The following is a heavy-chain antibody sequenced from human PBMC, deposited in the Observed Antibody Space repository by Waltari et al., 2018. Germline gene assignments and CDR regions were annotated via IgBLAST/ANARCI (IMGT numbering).Heavy chain of an antibody. Sequence: EVQLVESGGGLVQPGGSLRLSCAAPGLTFSSYWMNRFRQAPGTTPEWVANIKQDGSEKYYVDSVKGRFTISRDNAKNSLYLQMNSLRAEDTAVYYCARDQSRFGELYHDYWGQGTLVTVSS. CDR3: ARDQSRFGELYHDY. V-gene: IGHV3-7*01. D-gene: IGHD3-10*01. CDR1: GLTFSSYW. CDR2: IKQDGSEK. J-gene: IGHJ4*02.